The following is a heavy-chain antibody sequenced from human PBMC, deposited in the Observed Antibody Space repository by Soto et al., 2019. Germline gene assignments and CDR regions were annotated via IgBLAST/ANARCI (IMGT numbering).Heavy chain of an antibody. CDR2: INAGNGNT. V-gene: IGHV1-3*01. CDR3: ARGGFGVVVPAAMPAEYFQH. Sequence: ASVKVSCKASGYTFTSYAMHWVRQAPGQRLEWMGWINAGNGNTKYSQKFQGRVTITRDTSASTAYMELSSLRSEDTAVYYCARGGFGVVVPAAMPAEYFQHWGQGTLVTVSS. J-gene: IGHJ1*01. D-gene: IGHD2-2*01. CDR1: GYTFTSYA.